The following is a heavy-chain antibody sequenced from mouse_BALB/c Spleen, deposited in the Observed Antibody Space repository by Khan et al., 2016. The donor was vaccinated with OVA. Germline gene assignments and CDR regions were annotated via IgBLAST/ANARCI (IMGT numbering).Heavy chain of an antibody. V-gene: IGHV2-2*02. CDR3: ARRGYDYGRGALFAY. Sequence: QVRLQQSGPGLVQPSQSLSITCTVSGFSLTNYSVHWVRQSPGKGLEWLGVIWSAGSTDYNAAFISRLTIRKDNSRSQVFFKMNSLQPNDTAIYXWARRGYDYGRGALFAYGGQGTLVTVSA. CDR2: IWSAGST. D-gene: IGHD2-4*01. J-gene: IGHJ3*01. CDR1: GFSLTNYS.